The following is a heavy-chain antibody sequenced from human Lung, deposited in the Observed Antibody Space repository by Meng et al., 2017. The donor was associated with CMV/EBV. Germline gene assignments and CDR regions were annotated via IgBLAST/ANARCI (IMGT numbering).Heavy chain of an antibody. Sequence: SXTXSLTCIVSGDSISDSYWSWIRQAPGKDLEWIGYIYYRGNTNYNPSLKSRVTISVDTSKNQFSLNLSSVTAADTAVYYCARGDIQFDPGGQGTLVTVSS. CDR2: IYYRGNT. V-gene: IGHV4-59*01. J-gene: IGHJ5*02. CDR3: ARGDIQFDP. CDR1: GDSISDSY.